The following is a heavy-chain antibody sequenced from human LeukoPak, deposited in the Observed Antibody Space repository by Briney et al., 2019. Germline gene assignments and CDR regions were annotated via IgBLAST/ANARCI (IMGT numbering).Heavy chain of an antibody. J-gene: IGHJ4*02. V-gene: IGHV3-7*03. CDR2: IKQDGSEK. D-gene: IGHD2-2*01. CDR1: GFTFSSYW. CDR3: ARDFRYCSSTSCYEGYYFDY. Sequence: GGSLRLSCAASGFTFSSYWMSWVRQAPGKGLEWVANIKQDGSEKYYGGSVKGRFTISRDNAKNSLYLQMNSLRAEDTAVYYCARDFRYCSSTSCYEGYYFDYWGQGTLVTVSS.